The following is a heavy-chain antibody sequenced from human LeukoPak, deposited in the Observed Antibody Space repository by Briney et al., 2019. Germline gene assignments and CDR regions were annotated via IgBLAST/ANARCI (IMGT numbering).Heavy chain of an antibody. V-gene: IGHV3-43*02. J-gene: IGHJ5*02. CDR1: GFTFDDYA. CDR3: ARDEYGSGSYAMYNWFDP. D-gene: IGHD3-10*01. CDR2: ISGDGGST. Sequence: GGSLRLSCAASGFTFDDYAMHWVRQAPGKGLEWVSLISGDGGSTYYADSVKGRFTISRDNAKNSLYLQMNSLRAEDTAVYYCARDEYGSGSYAMYNWFDPWGQGTLVTVSS.